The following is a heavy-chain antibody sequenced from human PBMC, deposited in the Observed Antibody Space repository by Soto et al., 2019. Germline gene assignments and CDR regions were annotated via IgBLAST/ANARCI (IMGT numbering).Heavy chain of an antibody. J-gene: IGHJ4*02. CDR1: GGSISSYY. D-gene: IGHD2-15*01. CDR2: IYYSGST. Sequence: PSETLSLTCTVSGGSISSYYWSWIRQPPGKGLEWIGYIYYSGSTNYNPSLKSRVTISVDTSKNQFSLKLSSVTAADTAVYYCARGGDIVVVVAARVYFDYWGQGNLVTVSS. CDR3: ARGGDIVVVVAARVYFDY. V-gene: IGHV4-59*01.